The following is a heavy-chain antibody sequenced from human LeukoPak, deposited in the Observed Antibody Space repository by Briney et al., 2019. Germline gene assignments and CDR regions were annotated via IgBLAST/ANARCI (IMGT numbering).Heavy chain of an antibody. V-gene: IGHV4-59*01. CDR3: ARGVWDYYDSSGPLDY. Sequence: PSETLSLTCTVSGGSISSYYWSWIRQPPGKGLEWIGYIYYSGSTNYNPSLKSRVTISLDTSKNQFSLKLSSVTAGDTAVYYCARGVWDYYDSSGPLDYWGQGTLVTVSS. J-gene: IGHJ4*02. CDR2: IYYSGST. CDR1: GGSISSYY. D-gene: IGHD3-22*01.